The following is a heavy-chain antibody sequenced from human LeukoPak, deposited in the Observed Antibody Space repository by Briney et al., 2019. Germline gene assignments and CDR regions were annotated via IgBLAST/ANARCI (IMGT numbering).Heavy chain of an antibody. V-gene: IGHV1-58*01. CDR1: GFTFTSSA. CDR3: AAATGNNYYDSSGYDDGFDI. D-gene: IGHD3-22*01. J-gene: IGHJ3*02. CDR2: IVVGSGNT. Sequence: SVKVSCKASGFTFTSSAVQWVRQARGQRLEWIGWIVVGSGNTNYAQKFQERVTITRDMSTSTAYMELSSLRSEDTAVYYCAAATGNNYYDSSGYDDGFDIWGQGTMVTVSS.